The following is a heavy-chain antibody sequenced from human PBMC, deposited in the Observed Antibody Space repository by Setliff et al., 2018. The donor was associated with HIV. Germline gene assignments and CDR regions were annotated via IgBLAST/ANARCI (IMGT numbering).Heavy chain of an antibody. V-gene: IGHV3-23*01. CDR2: ISGSGGST. J-gene: IGHJ4*02. D-gene: IGHD5-12*01. CDR1: GFTFSSYA. CDR3: TTDASRVATVY. Sequence: GGSLRLSCAASGFTFSSYAMTWVRQAPGKGLEWVSAISGSGGSTYYADSVKGRFIISRDNSKNTMYLQMNTLRVEDAAVYYCTTDASRVATVYWGQGTLVTVSS.